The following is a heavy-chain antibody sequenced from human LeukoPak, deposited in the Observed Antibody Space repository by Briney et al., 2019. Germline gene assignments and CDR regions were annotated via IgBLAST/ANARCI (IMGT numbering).Heavy chain of an antibody. V-gene: IGHV3-7*01. CDR1: GFTFSPYW. D-gene: IGHD1-26*01. CDR3: ASGGTYYVEY. Sequence: GGSPRLSCAASGFTFSPYWMSWVRQAPGKGLEWVANIKQDGSEKNYVDSVKGRFTISRDNAKNSLYLQMNSLRVEDTAVYYCASGGTYYVEYWGQGTLVTVSS. J-gene: IGHJ4*02. CDR2: IKQDGSEK.